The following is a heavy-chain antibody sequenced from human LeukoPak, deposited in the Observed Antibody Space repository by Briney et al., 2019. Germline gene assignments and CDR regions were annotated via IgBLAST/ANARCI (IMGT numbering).Heavy chain of an antibody. V-gene: IGHV4-39*07. Sequence: PSETLSLTCTVSGGSISSYCWAWIRQPPGKGLEWIGSIYYSGSTYYTPSLKSRVTISVDTSRNHFSLKLSSVTAADTAVYYCARDAEYVSSSVFDYWGQGTLVTVSS. CDR1: GGSISSYC. CDR2: IYYSGST. CDR3: ARDAEYVSSSVFDY. J-gene: IGHJ4*02. D-gene: IGHD6-6*01.